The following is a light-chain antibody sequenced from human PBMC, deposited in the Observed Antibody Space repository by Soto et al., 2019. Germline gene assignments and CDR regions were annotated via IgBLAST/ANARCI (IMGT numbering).Light chain of an antibody. CDR3: QLYGTSPKP. CDR2: AAS. CDR1: QTVSSNY. Sequence: EIVLTQSPGSLSFAAGERATLSXRASQTVSSNYLAWYQQKPGQAPRLLIYAASTRATGIPDRFSGSGSGTDFTLSISRLEPEDFAVYYCQLYGTSPKPFGQGTKVDI. V-gene: IGKV3-20*01. J-gene: IGKJ1*01.